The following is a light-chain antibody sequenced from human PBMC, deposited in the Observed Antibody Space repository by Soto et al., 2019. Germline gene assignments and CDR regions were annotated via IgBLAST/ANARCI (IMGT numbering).Light chain of an antibody. CDR2: DTS. J-gene: IGKJ2*01. CDR1: QSVSSY. Sequence: EIVLTQSPATLSLSPGERGTLSCRASQSVSSYSAWYQQKPGQAPRLLIYDTSNRATGIPARFSGSGSGTDFTLTISGLEPEDFAVYYCQQRSNWQYTFGLGTRLEIK. V-gene: IGKV3-11*01. CDR3: QQRSNWQYT.